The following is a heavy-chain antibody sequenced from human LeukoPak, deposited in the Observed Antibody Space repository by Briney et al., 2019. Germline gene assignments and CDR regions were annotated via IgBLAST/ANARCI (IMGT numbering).Heavy chain of an antibody. J-gene: IGHJ3*02. CDR1: DDSFSSHY. V-gene: IGHV4-59*11. CDR3: ARDLVTVTKGFDI. D-gene: IGHD4-17*01. CDR2: ISYIGST. Sequence: TSETLSLTCAVSDDSFSSHYWTWNRQPPGKGLEWIGYISYIGSTNYNPSLKSRVTISIDTSKNQFSLKLSSVTAADTAVYYCARDLVTVTKGFDIWGQGTMVSVSS.